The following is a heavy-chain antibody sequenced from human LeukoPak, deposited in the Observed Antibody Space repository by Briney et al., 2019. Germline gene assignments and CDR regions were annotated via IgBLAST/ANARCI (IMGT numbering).Heavy chain of an antibody. CDR1: GFTFDDYA. CDR2: ISWNSGSI. D-gene: IGHD1-26*01. V-gene: IGHV3-9*01. CDR3: AKGEVGATPGAFDN. J-gene: IGHJ4*02. Sequence: GRSLRLSCAASGFTFDDYAMHWVRQAPGKGLEWVSGISWNSGSIGYADSVKGRFTISRDNAKNSLYLQMNSLGAEDTALYYCAKGEVGATPGAFDNWGQGTLVTVSS.